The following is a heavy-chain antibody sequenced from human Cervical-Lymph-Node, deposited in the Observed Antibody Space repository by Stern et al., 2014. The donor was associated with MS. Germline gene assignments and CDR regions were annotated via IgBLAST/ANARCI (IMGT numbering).Heavy chain of an antibody. CDR1: GFTFSTYD. V-gene: IGHV3-13*01. D-gene: IGHD4-23*01. CDR3: ARARRDYGGYYFDY. CDR2: IGTAGDT. J-gene: IGHJ4*02. Sequence: EVQLVESGGGLVQPGGSLRLSCAASGFTFSTYDMHWVLQATGQGLEWVSAIGTAGDTYYPGSVKGRFTISRENAKNSLYLQMNSLRAGDTAVYYCARARRDYGGYYFDYWGQGTLVTVSS.